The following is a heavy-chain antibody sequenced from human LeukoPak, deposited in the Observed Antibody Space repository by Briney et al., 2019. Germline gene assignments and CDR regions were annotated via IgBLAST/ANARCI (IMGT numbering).Heavy chain of an antibody. J-gene: IGHJ6*02. CDR1: GGTFSSYA. D-gene: IGHD6-13*01. CDR3: ARDGTNSSSWYQYYYYGMDV. V-gene: IGHV1-69*04. Sequence: SVKVSCKASGGTFSSYAISWVRQAPGQGLELMGRIIPILGIANYAQKFQGRVTIAADKSTSTAYMELSSLRSEDTAVYYCARDGTNSSSWYQYYYYGMDVWGQGATVTVSS. CDR2: IIPILGIA.